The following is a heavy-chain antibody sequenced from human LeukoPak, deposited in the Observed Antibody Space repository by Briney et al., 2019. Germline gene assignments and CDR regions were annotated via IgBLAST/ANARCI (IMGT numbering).Heavy chain of an antibody. CDR3: AKDQDVAAAGTWGSIDY. CDR2: ISSDATNK. J-gene: IGHJ4*02. V-gene: IGHV3-30*18. D-gene: IGHD6-13*01. CDR1: GFTFSNYG. Sequence: GGSLRLSCAASGFTFSNYGIHWVRQAPGKGLEWVAVISSDATNKYYTDSVKGRFTISRDNSKNTLYLQVNSLRAEDTAVYYCAKDQDVAAAGTWGSIDYWGQGTLVTVSS.